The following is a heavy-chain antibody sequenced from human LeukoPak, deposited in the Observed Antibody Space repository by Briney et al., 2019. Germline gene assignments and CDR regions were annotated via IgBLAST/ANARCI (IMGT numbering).Heavy chain of an antibody. CDR1: GGSINRSGYY. D-gene: IGHD2-2*02. Sequence: SETLSLTCTVSGGSINRSGYYWSWIRQPAGKGLEWVGRIETSGTTKYNPSLNSRATISVDTSKNQFSLKLSSVTAADTAVYYCARSNPVVPAAIGWFDPWGQGTLVTVSS. J-gene: IGHJ5*02. V-gene: IGHV4-61*02. CDR2: IETSGTT. CDR3: ARSNPVVPAAIGWFDP.